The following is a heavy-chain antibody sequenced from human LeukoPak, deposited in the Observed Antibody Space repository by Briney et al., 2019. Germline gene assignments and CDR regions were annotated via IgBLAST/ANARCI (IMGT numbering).Heavy chain of an antibody. CDR1: GFTFSSYE. V-gene: IGHV3-48*03. CDR2: ISSSGSTI. J-gene: IGHJ4*02. D-gene: IGHD2-21*02. CDR3: ASGGGDCFDY. Sequence: PGGSLRLSCAASGFTFSSYEMNWVRQAPGKGLGWVSYISSSGSTIYYADSVKGRFTISRDNAKNSLYLQMNSLRAEDTAVYYCASGGGDCFDYWGQGTLVTVSS.